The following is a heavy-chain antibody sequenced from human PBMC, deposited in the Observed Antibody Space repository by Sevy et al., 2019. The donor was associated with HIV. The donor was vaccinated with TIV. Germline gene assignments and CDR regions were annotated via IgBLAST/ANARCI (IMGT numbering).Heavy chain of an antibody. D-gene: IGHD5-12*01. V-gene: IGHV3-13*05. CDR1: GFTFSTYD. CDR2: VGPAGDQ. Sequence: GGPLRLSCVSSGFTFSTYDMHWVRQVTGKGLEWISGVGPAGDQFYPGSVKGRFTISRENAKNSIYLQMNNLRAGDTAVYYCARSGGYSDYGMDVWGQGTTVTVSS. CDR3: ARSGGYSDYGMDV. J-gene: IGHJ6*02.